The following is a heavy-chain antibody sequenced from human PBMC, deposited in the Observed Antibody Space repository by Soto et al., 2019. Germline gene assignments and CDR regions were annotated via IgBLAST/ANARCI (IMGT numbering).Heavy chain of an antibody. V-gene: IGHV4-61*01. J-gene: IGHJ4*02. CDR1: GDSVGSASYY. D-gene: IGHD5-18*01. CDR2: ISATGST. CDR3: ARDPRGYSRAFDY. Sequence: QVQLQESGPGLLKPSETLSLTCTVSGDSVGSASYYWTWIRQPPGEGLEWIGYISATGSTNYNPSLKSRLTISVETSKNQFSLRLSSVTAADTAVYYCARDPRGYSRAFDYWGQGTLVTVSP.